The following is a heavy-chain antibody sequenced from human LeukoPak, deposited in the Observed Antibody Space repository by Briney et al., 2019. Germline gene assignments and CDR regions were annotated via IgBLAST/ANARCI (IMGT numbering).Heavy chain of an antibody. D-gene: IGHD3-10*01. V-gene: IGHV3-30*02. CDR2: IRYDGNSQ. CDR3: AYPEGAAWFGEFY. J-gene: IGHJ4*02. CDR1: GFTFSNYG. Sequence: PGGSLRLSCAASGFTFSNYGMHWVRQTPGNGLEWVAFIRYDGNSQYYADSVKGRFTISRDNSKNTLYLQMNSLRPEDTAVYYCAYPEGAAWFGEFYWGQGTLVTVSS.